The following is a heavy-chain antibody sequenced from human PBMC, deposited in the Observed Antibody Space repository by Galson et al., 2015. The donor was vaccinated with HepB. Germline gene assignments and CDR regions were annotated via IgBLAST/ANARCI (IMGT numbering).Heavy chain of an antibody. CDR1: GFSLTTSGMC. D-gene: IGHD3-22*01. CDR2: IDWDAGN. J-gene: IGHJ4*02. CDR3: ARTNYYDSRTLDY. V-gene: IGHV2-70*11. Sequence: PALVKPTQTLTLTCTFSGFSLTTSGMCVSWIRQPPGKALEWLARIDWDAGNYYSTSLKTRLTISRDTSKNQVVLTMTDMGPVDTATYYCARTNYYDSRTLDYWGQGTLVTVSS.